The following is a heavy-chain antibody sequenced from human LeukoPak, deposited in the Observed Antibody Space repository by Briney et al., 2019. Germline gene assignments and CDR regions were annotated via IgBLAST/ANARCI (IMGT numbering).Heavy chain of an antibody. V-gene: IGHV3-23*01. Sequence: GGSLRLSCAASGFTFRNFGMSWVRQAPGKGLEWVSIISATIGSTFYADSVKGRFTISRDNSKNTMYLQMNSLRAEDTAVYYCAKRGEYDSTGYYFDSWGQGTLVTVSS. D-gene: IGHD3-22*01. CDR3: AKRGEYDSTGYYFDS. CDR1: GFTFRNFG. CDR2: ISATIGST. J-gene: IGHJ4*02.